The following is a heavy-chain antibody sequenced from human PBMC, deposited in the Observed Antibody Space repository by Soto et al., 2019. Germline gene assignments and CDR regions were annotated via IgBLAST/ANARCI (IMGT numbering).Heavy chain of an antibody. CDR2: IQSDGSKK. D-gene: IGHD2-8*02. CDR1: GFTFSSFG. CDR3: ARDLNFWSLDLDY. Sequence: QVQMVESGGGVFQPGSSPRLSCAASGFTFSSFGMHWVRQAPGKGLEWVAGIQSDGSKKYYADSVKGRFTISRDDSKNTLYLQMTSLRAEDTAVYDCARDLNFWSLDLDYRGLGTRVTVSS. J-gene: IGHJ4*02. V-gene: IGHV3-33*01.